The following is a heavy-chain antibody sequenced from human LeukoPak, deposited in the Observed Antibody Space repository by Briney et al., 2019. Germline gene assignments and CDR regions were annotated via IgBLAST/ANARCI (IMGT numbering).Heavy chain of an antibody. J-gene: IGHJ4*02. D-gene: IGHD3-10*01. CDR1: GGSFSGYY. CDR2: IHYSGSA. CDR3: ARGQWFRAF. Sequence: SETLSLTCAVYGGSFSGYYWTWIRQPPGKGLEWIGEIHYSGSATYNPSLKSRVTISVDTSKNQFSLKLNSVTAADTAVYYCARGQWFRAFWSRGTPVTVSS. V-gene: IGHV4-34*01.